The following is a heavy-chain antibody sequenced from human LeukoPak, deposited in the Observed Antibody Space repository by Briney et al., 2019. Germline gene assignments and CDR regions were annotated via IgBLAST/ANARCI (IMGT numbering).Heavy chain of an antibody. D-gene: IGHD3-16*02. CDR3: ERDPSNTSGRYTYFDY. V-gene: IGHV1-18*01. J-gene: IGHJ4*02. CDR1: GYTFTSQG. Sequence: GASVKVSCKPYGYTFTSQGISWVRQAPGQGLEWMGWTSAFNGETHYAQNLQGRVTMTTDTSTSTAYMELRSLRFDDTAVYYCERDPSNTSGRYTYFDYWGQGTLVTVSS. CDR2: TSAFNGET.